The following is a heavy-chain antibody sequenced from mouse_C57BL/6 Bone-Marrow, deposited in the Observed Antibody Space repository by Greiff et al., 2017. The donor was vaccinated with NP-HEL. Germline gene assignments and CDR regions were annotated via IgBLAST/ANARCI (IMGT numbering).Heavy chain of an antibody. J-gene: IGHJ1*03. CDR3: TTYDSNFYWYFDV. V-gene: IGHV14-4*01. D-gene: IGHD2-5*01. CDR2: IDPENGDT. CDR1: GFNIKDDY. Sequence: VQLQQSGAELVRPGASVKLSCTASGFNIKDDYMHWVKQRPDQGLEWIGWIDPENGDTEYASQFQGKATITADTSSNTAYLQLSSLTSEDTAVYYCTTYDSNFYWYFDVWGTGTTVTVSS.